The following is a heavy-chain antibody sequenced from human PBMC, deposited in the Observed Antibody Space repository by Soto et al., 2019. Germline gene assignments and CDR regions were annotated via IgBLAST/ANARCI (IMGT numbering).Heavy chain of an antibody. CDR2: ISYDGSNK. D-gene: IGHD3-3*01. J-gene: IGHJ6*02. CDR1: ECTDSSYG. Sequence: QRLSYAASECTDSSYGRQSVHQTPGKGLEWGAVISYDGSNKYYADSVKCRFTISRDNSKNTLYLQMNSLRSDDTAVYYCARERYYDFWRGYYPYYYYGMDVWGQGTTVTVSS. V-gene: IGHV3-30*03. CDR3: ARERYYDFWRGYYPYYYYGMDV.